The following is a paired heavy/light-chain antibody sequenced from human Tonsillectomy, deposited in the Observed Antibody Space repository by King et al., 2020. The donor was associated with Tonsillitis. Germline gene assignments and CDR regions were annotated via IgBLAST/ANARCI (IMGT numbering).Heavy chain of an antibody. V-gene: IGHV3-64*02. CDR1: AFTFSTYA. Sequence: EVQLVESGEDLVQPGGSLRLSCAASAFTFSTYAIHWVRQAPGKGLEYVSLRRRTFYADSVKGRFTISRDNSKNTLYLQMGSLRGEDMAVYYCAREVCWFDPWGRGTLVTVSS. CDR3: AREVCWFDP. CDR2: RRRT. J-gene: IGHJ5*02.
Light chain of an antibody. CDR1: QSLLYSSNNENY. Sequence: DIVMTQSPDSLAVSLGERATINCKSSQSLLYSSNNENYLAWYQQKPGQPPKLLIHWASTRESGVPDRFSGSGSGTDFTLTISSLQAEDVADYYCQQYYSTPYTFGQGTKLEIK. V-gene: IGKV4-1*01. CDR3: QQYYSTPYT. J-gene: IGKJ2*01. CDR2: WAS.